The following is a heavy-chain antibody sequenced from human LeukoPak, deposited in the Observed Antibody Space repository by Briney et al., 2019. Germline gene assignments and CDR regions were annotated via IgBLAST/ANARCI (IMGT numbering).Heavy chain of an antibody. CDR1: RFTFRRYA. Sequence: PGGSLRLSCAASRFTFRRYAMHWVRQAPGKGLEWVAAMSFDGSYKYYADSVKGRFTISRDNSNSTVSLEMNSLRPEDTAVYFCARGKGGPFKYWGQGTLVTVSS. V-gene: IGHV3-30*01. D-gene: IGHD2-15*01. J-gene: IGHJ4*02. CDR3: ARGKGGPFKY. CDR2: MSFDGSYK.